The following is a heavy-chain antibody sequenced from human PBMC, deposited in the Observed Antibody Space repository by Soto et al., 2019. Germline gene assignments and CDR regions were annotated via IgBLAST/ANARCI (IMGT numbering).Heavy chain of an antibody. CDR3: ARGHSGSYLTPFDY. V-gene: IGHV3-30-3*01. CDR1: GFTFSSYA. CDR2: ISYDGSNK. J-gene: IGHJ4*02. Sequence: QPGGSLRLSCAASGFTFSSYAMHWVRQAPGKGLEWVAVISYDGSNKYYADSVKGRFTISRDNSKNTLYLQMNSLRAEDTAVYYCARGHSGSYLTPFDYWGQGTLVTVSS. D-gene: IGHD1-26*01.